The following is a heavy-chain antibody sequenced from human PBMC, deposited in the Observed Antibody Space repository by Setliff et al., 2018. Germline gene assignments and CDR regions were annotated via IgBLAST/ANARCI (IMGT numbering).Heavy chain of an antibody. J-gene: IGHJ3*01. CDR1: GYTFTSYG. V-gene: IGHV1-18*01. CDR3: ARDLLRSSSWRPDVFDV. CDR2: INPNSGGT. D-gene: IGHD6-13*01. Sequence: GASVKVSCKASGYTFTSYGISWVRQAPGQGLEWMGWINPNSGGTNYAQKFQGRVTITADKSTSTAYMELSSLRSEDTAVYYCARDLLRSSSWRPDVFDVWGQGTMVTVSS.